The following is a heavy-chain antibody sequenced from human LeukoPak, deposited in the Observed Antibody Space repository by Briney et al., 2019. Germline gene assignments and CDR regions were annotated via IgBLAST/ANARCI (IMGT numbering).Heavy chain of an antibody. V-gene: IGHV4-34*01. CDR2: INHSGST. J-gene: IGHJ4*02. CDR1: GGSFSGYY. CDR3: ARVPYCGGDCYSPHFDY. D-gene: IGHD2-21*02. Sequence: SETLSLTCAVYGGSFSGYYWSWIRQPPGKGLEWIGEINHSGSTNYNPSLKGRVTISVDTSKNQFSLKLSPVTATDTAVYYCARVPYCGGDCYSPHFDYWGQGTLVTVSS.